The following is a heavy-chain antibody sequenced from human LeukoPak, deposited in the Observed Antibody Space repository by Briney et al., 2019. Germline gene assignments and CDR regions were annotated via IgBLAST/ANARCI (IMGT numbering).Heavy chain of an antibody. D-gene: IGHD1-26*01. CDR2: IYTDGSRT. CDR3: ARGDHVGYFLDY. J-gene: IGHJ4*02. Sequence: PGGSLRLSCAASGFTFSGYWMHWVRQAPGKGLVWVSRIYTDGSRTNYADSVWGRFTISRDNAKNTLYLQLDSLRAEDTAVYYCARGDHVGYFLDYWGQGTLVTDSS. V-gene: IGHV3-74*01. CDR1: GFTFSGYW.